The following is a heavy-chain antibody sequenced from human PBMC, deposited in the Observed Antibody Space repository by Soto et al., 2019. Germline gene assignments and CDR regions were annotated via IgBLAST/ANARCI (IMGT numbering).Heavy chain of an antibody. CDR2: IYHSGST. V-gene: IGHV4-4*02. J-gene: IGHJ6*02. CDR3: ARDRTYNWKAFGGERYGMDV. Sequence: SETLSLTCAVSGGSISSSNWWSWVRQPPGKGLEWIGEIYHSGSTNYNPSLKSRVTISVDKSKNQFSLKLSSVTAADTAVYYCARDRTYNWKAFGGERYGMDVWGQGTTVTVSS. D-gene: IGHD1-20*01. CDR1: GGSISSSNW.